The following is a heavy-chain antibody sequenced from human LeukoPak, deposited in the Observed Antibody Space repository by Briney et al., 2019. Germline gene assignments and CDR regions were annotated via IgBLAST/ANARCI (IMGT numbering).Heavy chain of an antibody. V-gene: IGHV4-38-2*01. Sequence: PSETLSLTCAVSGYSISSGYYWGWIRQPPGKGLEWIGSIYHSGSTYYNPSLKSRVTLSVDTSKNQFSLKLSSVTAADTAVYYCARHDSFWSGYYTEKYFQHWGQGTLVTVSS. J-gene: IGHJ1*01. CDR1: GYSISSGYY. D-gene: IGHD3-3*01. CDR2: IYHSGST. CDR3: ARHDSFWSGYYTEKYFQH.